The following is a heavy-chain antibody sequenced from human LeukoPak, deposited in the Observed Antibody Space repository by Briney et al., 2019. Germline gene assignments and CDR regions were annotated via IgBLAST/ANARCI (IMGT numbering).Heavy chain of an antibody. D-gene: IGHD4-17*01. Sequence: GGSLRLSCAASGFTFSSYGMHWVRQAPGKGLEWVAVIWYDGSSKYYADSVKGRFTISRDNSKNTLYLQMNSLRAEDTAVYYCARDSGYGDYAFDYWGQGTLVTVSS. CDR2: IWYDGSSK. J-gene: IGHJ4*02. CDR3: ARDSGYGDYAFDY. V-gene: IGHV3-33*01. CDR1: GFTFSSYG.